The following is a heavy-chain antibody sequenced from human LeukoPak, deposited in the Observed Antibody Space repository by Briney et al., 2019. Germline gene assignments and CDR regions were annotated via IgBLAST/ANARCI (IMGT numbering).Heavy chain of an antibody. D-gene: IGHD1-26*01. J-gene: IGHJ4*02. CDR3: ARVRPNHWETDFDY. Sequence: SETLSLTCAVYGGSFSGFFWSWIRQPPGKGLEWIGELNHSVSTNYNPSLKSRVTISVDTSKHQFSLKLSSVTAADTAVYYCARVRPNHWETDFDYWGQGTLVTVSS. V-gene: IGHV4-34*01. CDR2: LNHSVST. CDR1: GGSFSGFF.